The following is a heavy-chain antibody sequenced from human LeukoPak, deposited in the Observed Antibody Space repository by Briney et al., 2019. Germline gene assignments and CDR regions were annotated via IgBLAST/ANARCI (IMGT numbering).Heavy chain of an antibody. V-gene: IGHV4-39*07. D-gene: IGHD4-17*01. CDR1: GGSISSSSYY. Sequence: ETLSLTCTVSGGSISSSSYYWGWIRQPPGKGLEWIGSIYYSGSTYYNPSLKSRVTISVDTSKNQFSLKLSSVTAADTAVYYCARDNGDYFDYWGQGTLVTVSS. J-gene: IGHJ4*02. CDR2: IYYSGST. CDR3: ARDNGDYFDY.